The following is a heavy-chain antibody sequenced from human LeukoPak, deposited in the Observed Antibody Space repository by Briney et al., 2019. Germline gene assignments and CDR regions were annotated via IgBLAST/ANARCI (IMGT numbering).Heavy chain of an antibody. J-gene: IGHJ4*02. CDR1: GYTFTGYY. CDR3: ARPGYDVSTGYYTYDH. V-gene: IGHV1-2*06. CDR2: IKPKSGDT. Sequence: GASVKVSCKASGYTFTGYYIHWVRQAPGQGLEWMGRIKPKSGDTNFARRFQDRATMTRDTSINTAYMELSGLSSDDTAIYFCARPGYDVSTGYYTYDHWGQGTLVTVSS. D-gene: IGHD3/OR15-3a*01.